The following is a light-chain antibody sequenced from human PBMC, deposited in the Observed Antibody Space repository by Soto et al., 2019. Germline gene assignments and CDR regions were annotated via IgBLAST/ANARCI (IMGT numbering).Light chain of an antibody. CDR2: YAS. CDR1: QSVGNY. Sequence: EILMTQSPSTLSSSAGDRATLSCRASQSVGNYLCWYQQEPGQAPRLLIYYASNMDTGIPARFSGSGSGTDFTLTISSLEPEDFAVYYCQQRNDWPPTFGGGTKVEIK. CDR3: QQRNDWPPT. V-gene: IGKV3-11*01. J-gene: IGKJ4*01.